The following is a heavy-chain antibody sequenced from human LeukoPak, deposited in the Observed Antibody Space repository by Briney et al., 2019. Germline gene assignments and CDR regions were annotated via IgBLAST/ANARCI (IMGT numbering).Heavy chain of an antibody. CDR2: IKQDGGAK. V-gene: IGHV3-7*01. Sequence: GGSLRLSCAASGFTFTNYWMNWLRQAPGKGLEWVANIKQDGGAKNYVDSVKGRFTISRDNSKTTLYLQMNSLRAEDTAVYYCANDVPAAYFDYWGQGTLVTVSS. CDR3: ANDVPAAYFDY. J-gene: IGHJ4*02. D-gene: IGHD2-2*01. CDR1: GFTFTNYW.